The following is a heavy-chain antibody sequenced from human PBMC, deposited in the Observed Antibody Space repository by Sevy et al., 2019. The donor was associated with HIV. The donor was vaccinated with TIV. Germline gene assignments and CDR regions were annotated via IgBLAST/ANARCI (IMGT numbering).Heavy chain of an antibody. D-gene: IGHD3-10*01. CDR1: GFTVSTNY. V-gene: IGHV3-53*01. CDR3: AREPLSYGSGIDY. J-gene: IGHJ4*02. CDR2: IYSDGNT. Sequence: GGSLRLSCAASGFTVSTNYMSWVRQPPGKGLEWVSIIYSDGNTYYADSVKGRFTISRDHSKNMLYLQVNSLRAEDTAVYYCAREPLSYGSGIDYWGQGTLVTVSS.